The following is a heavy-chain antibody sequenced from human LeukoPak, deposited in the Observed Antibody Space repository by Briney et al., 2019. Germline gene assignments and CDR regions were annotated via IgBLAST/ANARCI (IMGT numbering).Heavy chain of an antibody. D-gene: IGHD3-22*01. J-gene: IGHJ4*02. Sequence: ASVKVSCKASGYTFTSYGISWVRQAPGQGLEWMGWISAYNGNTNYAQKLQGRVTMTTDTSTSTAYMELRSLRSDDTAVYYCARDYVLYYDSSGYYSDYWGQGTLVTVSS. CDR2: ISAYNGNT. CDR1: GYTFTSYG. V-gene: IGHV1-18*01. CDR3: ARDYVLYYDSSGYYSDY.